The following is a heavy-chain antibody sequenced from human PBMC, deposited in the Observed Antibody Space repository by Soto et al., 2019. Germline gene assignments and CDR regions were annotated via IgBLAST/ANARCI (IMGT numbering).Heavy chain of an antibody. CDR2: IYYSGST. D-gene: IGHD2-15*01. J-gene: IGHJ6*02. V-gene: IGHV4-59*08. CDR3: ARHGGGTEYYGMDV. Sequence: QVQLQESGPGLVKPSETLSLTCTVSGGSISSYFWSWIRQPPGKGLEWIGYIYYSGSTNYNPSLRSRDTIPVDPSKNHYSLKLSAVTAADTAVYYCARHGGGTEYYGMDVRGHGTTVALS. CDR1: GGSISSYF.